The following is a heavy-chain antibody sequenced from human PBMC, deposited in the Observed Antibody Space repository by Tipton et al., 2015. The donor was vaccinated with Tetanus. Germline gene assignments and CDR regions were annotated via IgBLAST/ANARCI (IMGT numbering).Heavy chain of an antibody. CDR3: ARGLPREPFYFDY. CDR2: IYYSGST. D-gene: IGHD1-26*01. CDR1: GGSISSGGYF. J-gene: IGHJ4*02. Sequence: TLSLTCTVSGGSISSGGYFWNWIRRRPGKGPEWIGYIYYSGSTYYNPSLKSRVSMSVDTSKNQLFLNLTSLTAADTAVYYCARGLPREPFYFDYWGQGKQVTVSS. V-gene: IGHV4-31*03.